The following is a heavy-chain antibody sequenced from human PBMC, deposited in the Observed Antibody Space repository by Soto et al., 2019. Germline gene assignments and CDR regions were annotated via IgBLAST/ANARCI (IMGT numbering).Heavy chain of an antibody. Sequence: EVQVLESGGGLVQPGGSLRLSCAASGFTFSNYAMSWVRQAPGKGLEWVSTIHGGGDYTHYTDSVKGRFTISRDKSRNTLFLEPNSLWAEDRAGFYCAKIRGGGSYTSWCFVVWGRGTLVTVSS. CDR2: IHGGGDYT. V-gene: IGHV3-23*01. J-gene: IGHJ2*01. CDR1: GFTFSNYA. CDR3: AKIRGGGSYTSWCFVV. D-gene: IGHD1-26*01.